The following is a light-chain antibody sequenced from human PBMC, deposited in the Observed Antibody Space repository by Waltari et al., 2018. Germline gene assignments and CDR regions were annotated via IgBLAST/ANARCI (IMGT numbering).Light chain of an antibody. CDR2: GAS. CDR1: QGVSRA. Sequence: CRASQGVSRALAWYQQKPGQAPRLLIYGASTRATGIPDRFSGSGSGTDFSLTISRVEPDDFAVYYCQHYLRLPVTFGQGTTVEI. J-gene: IGKJ1*01. V-gene: IGKV3-20*01. CDR3: QHYLRLPVT.